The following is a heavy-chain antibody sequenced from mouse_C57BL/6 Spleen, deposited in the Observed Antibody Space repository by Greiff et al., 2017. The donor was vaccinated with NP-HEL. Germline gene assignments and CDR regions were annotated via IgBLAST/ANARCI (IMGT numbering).Heavy chain of an antibody. CDR1: GYSITSGYY. V-gene: IGHV3-6*01. J-gene: IGHJ2*01. D-gene: IGHD2-3*01. CDR2: ISYDGSN. Sequence: EVQLQESGPGLVKPSQSLSLTCSVPGYSITSGYYWNWIRQFPGNKLEWMGYISYDGSNNYNPSLKNRIPITRDTSKNQFFLKLNSVTTEDTATYYCARSYDGYYDYWGQGTTLTVSS. CDR3: ARSYDGYYDY.